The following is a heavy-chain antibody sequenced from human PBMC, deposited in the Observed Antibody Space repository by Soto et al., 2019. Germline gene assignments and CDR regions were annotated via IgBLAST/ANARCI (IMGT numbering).Heavy chain of an antibody. V-gene: IGHV4-59*01. D-gene: IGHD2-8*01. Sequence: SETLSLTCTVSGGSINTYYWSWIRQPPGKGLEWIGYIYYSGNTYYNPSLKSRVAISVDTSKNQFSLKLSSVIAADTAVYYCARRMRGASGILDYWGQGSLVIVSS. CDR3: ARRMRGASGILDY. CDR2: IYYSGNT. CDR1: GGSINTYY. J-gene: IGHJ4*02.